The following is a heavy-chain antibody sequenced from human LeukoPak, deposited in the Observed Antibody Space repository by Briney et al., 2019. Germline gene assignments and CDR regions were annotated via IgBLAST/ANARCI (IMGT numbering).Heavy chain of an antibody. CDR1: GASISSHY. CDR3: SRAGTGFNTPGAY. D-gene: IGHD1-14*01. J-gene: IGHJ4*02. V-gene: IGHV4-59*11. Sequence: PSETLSLTCSVSGASISSHYWSWIRQPPGKGLEWIGYIHYSGSTNCNPSLKSRVTISLDTSKNQFSLKLTSVTAADTAVHYCSRAGTGFNTPGAYWGQGTLVTVSS. CDR2: IHYSGST.